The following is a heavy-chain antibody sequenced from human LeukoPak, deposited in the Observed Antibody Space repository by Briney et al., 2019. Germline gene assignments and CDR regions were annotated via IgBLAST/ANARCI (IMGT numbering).Heavy chain of an antibody. D-gene: IGHD5-24*01. J-gene: IGHJ5*02. CDR3: ARDNSVRDEAWWFNP. Sequence: GGSLRLSCAASGFTFSSYSMNWVRQAPGKGLEWVSYISSSSSTIYYADSVKGRFTISRDNAKNSLYLQMNSLRAEDTAVYYSARDNSVRDEAWWFNPWGQGTLVTVSS. CDR2: ISSSSSTI. V-gene: IGHV3-48*01. CDR1: GFTFSSYS.